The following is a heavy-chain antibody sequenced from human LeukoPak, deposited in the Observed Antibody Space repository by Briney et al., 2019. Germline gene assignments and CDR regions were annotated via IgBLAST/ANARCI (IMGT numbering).Heavy chain of an antibody. CDR2: INPNSGGT. Sequence: ASVKVSCKASGYTFTGYYMHWVRQAPGQGLEWMGWINPNSGGTNYAQKFQGRVTMTRDTSISTAYMELSRLRSDDTAVYYCARREMATTHNAFDIWGQGTVVTVSS. CDR3: ARREMATTHNAFDI. D-gene: IGHD5-12*01. J-gene: IGHJ3*02. CDR1: GYTFTGYY. V-gene: IGHV1-2*02.